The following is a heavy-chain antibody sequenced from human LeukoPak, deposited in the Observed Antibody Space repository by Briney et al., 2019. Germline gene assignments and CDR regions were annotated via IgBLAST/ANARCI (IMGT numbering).Heavy chain of an antibody. D-gene: IGHD4-23*01. Sequence: GGSLRLSCAASGFTLNTNDMYWVRQAPGKGLEWVSLMYPGGSVYYTDSVKGRFTVSRDISKNTMFLQMNTLRPDDTALYYCVRQGPGDNCRWGQGTLVTVSP. CDR1: GFTLNTND. V-gene: IGHV3-66*02. CDR2: MYPGGSV. J-gene: IGHJ4*01. CDR3: VRQGPGDNCR.